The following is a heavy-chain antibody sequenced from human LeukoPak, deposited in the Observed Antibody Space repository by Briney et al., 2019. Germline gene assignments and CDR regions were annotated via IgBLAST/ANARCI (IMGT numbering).Heavy chain of an antibody. D-gene: IGHD4-17*01. CDR2: ISKNTANI. CDR1: GFTFRSYN. V-gene: IGHV3-21*06. CDR3: VRGDGDLFDF. J-gene: IGHJ4*02. Sequence: GGSLRLSCVASGFTFRSYNMNWVRQAPVKGLEWVSFISKNTANICYGDAVRCRFTIARDNANNSIHLQMSSLRVEDSAVYYCVRGDGDLFDFWGQGTLVSVSS.